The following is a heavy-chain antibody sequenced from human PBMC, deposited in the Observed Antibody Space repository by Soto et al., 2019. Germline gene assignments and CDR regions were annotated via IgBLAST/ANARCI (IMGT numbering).Heavy chain of an antibody. CDR2: ISAYNGNT. V-gene: IGHV1-18*01. D-gene: IGHD2-2*01. CDR1: GYTFTSYG. J-gene: IGHJ6*02. Sequence: ASVKVSCKASGYTFTSYGISWVRQAPGQGLEWMGWISAYNGNTNYAQKLQGRVTMTTDTSTSTAYMELRSLRSEDTAVYYCARHDCISTSCYYYYYYGMDVWGQGTTVTVSS. CDR3: ARHDCISTSCYYYYYYGMDV.